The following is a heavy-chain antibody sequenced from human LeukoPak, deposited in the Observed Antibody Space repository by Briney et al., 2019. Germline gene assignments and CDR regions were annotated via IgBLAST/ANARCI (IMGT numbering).Heavy chain of an antibody. D-gene: IGHD6-19*01. CDR3: ANTYSSGCYFHY. CDR1: GYTFTDYY. CDR2: INHNSGDT. J-gene: IGHJ4*02. V-gene: IGHV1-2*02. Sequence: GASVKLSCKSSGYTFTDYYMHWVRQAPGQGLEWMGWINHNSGDTKYAQMFQCTVTLTRDTSITKAYMELSRLTSNDTAVYYCANTYSSGCYFHYWGQGTLVTVSS.